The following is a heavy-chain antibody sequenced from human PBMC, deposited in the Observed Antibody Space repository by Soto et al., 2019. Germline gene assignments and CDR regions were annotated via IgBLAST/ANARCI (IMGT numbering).Heavy chain of an antibody. CDR3: ARGILIGYDLQPYYYGMDV. D-gene: IGHD3-9*01. J-gene: IGHJ6*02. CDR2: ISYDGSNK. V-gene: IGHV3-30-3*01. Sequence: QVQLVESGGGVVQPGRSLRLSCAASGFTFSSYAMHWVRQAPGKGLEWVAVISYDGSNKYYADSVKGRFTISRDNSKNTLYLQMNSLRAENTAVYYCARGILIGYDLQPYYYGMDVWGQGTTVTVSS. CDR1: GFTFSSYA.